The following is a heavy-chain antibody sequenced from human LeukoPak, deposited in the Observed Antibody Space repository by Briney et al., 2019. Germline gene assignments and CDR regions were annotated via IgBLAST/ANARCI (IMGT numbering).Heavy chain of an antibody. V-gene: IGHV5-51*01. J-gene: IGHJ4*02. Sequence: GESLKISCKGSGYSFTSNWIAWVRQLPGKGLEWMGIIYPGDSDTRYSPSFQGQVTMSADKSISTTYLQWSSLKASDTAMYYRARNPSGYHFNYWGQGILVTVSS. CDR3: ARNPSGYHFNY. D-gene: IGHD6-13*01. CDR2: IYPGDSDT. CDR1: GYSFTSNW.